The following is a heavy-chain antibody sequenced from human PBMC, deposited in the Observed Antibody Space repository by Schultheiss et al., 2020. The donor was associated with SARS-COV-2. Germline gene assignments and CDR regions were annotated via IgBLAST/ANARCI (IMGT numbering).Heavy chain of an antibody. J-gene: IGHJ4*02. D-gene: IGHD3-10*01. CDR3: ARSHEVGVDY. Sequence: LRLSCAISGDSVSSNSAAWNWIRQSPSRGLEWLGKTYQRSKWYNDYAVSVKSRMTISPDTSKNQFSLQLNSVTPEDTAIYYCARSHEVGVDYWGQGTLVTVSS. CDR1: GDSVSSNSAA. V-gene: IGHV6-1*01. CDR2: TYQRSKWYN.